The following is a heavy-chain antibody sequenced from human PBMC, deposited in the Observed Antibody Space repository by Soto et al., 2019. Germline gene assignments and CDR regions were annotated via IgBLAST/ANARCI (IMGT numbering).Heavy chain of an antibody. D-gene: IGHD6-19*01. V-gene: IGHV1-69*01. Sequence: QVQLLQSGAEIKKPASSVKVSCQASGGSDVFNNYPVSWVRQAPGQGLEWMGAIITMFNTADYAQRFLGRVTITPDEFTRTVYMELTSLTSDDTAVYYCARHYPRAVSGGGWFDTWGQGTLVTVSS. CDR3: ARHYPRAVSGGGWFDT. J-gene: IGHJ5*02. CDR1: GGSDVFNNYP. CDR2: IITMFNTA.